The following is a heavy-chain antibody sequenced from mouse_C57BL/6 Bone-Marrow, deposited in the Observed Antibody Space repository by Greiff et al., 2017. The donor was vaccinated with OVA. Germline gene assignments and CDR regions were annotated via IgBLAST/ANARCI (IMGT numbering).Heavy chain of an antibody. Sequence: VQLKQSGPELVKPGASVKISCKASGYSFTDYNMNWVKQSNGKSLEWIGVINPNYGTTSYNQKFKGKATLTVDQSSSTAYMQLNSLTSEDSAVYYCARYVFFGPDWYFDVWGTGTTVTVSS. CDR3: ARYVFFGPDWYFDV. CDR1: GYSFTDYN. J-gene: IGHJ1*03. V-gene: IGHV1-39*01. CDR2: INPNYGTT.